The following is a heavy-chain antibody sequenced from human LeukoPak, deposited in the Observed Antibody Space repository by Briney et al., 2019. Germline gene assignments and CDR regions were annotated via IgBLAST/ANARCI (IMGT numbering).Heavy chain of an antibody. CDR2: ISSISSTI. D-gene: IGHD3-22*01. Sequence: GGSLRLSCAASGFTFSSYSMNWVRQAPGKGLEWVSYISSISSTIYYADSVKGRFTISRDNANSSLYLQMNSLRAEDTAVYYCTRDLFYYENSWGQGTLVTVSS. V-gene: IGHV3-48*04. J-gene: IGHJ4*02. CDR1: GFTFSSYS. CDR3: TRDLFYYENS.